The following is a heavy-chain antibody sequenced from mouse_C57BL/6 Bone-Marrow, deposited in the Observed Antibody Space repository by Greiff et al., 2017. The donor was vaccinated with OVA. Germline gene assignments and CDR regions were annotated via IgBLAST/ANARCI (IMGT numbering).Heavy chain of an antibody. CDR3: VRRECYGSGYFDV. CDR2: IWSGGST. CDR1: GFSLTSYG. J-gene: IGHJ1*03. D-gene: IGHD1-1*01. Sequence: VKLVESGPGLVQPSQSLSITCTVSGFSLTSYGVHWVRQSPGKGLEWLGVIWSGGSTDYNAAFISRLSISKDNSKSQVFFKMNSLQADDTAIYYCVRRECYGSGYFDVWGTGTTVTVSS. V-gene: IGHV2-2*01.